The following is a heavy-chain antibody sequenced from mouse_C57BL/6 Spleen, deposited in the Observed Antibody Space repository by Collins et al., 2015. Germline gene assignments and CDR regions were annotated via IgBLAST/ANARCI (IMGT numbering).Heavy chain of an antibody. CDR2: INTETGEP. CDR3: APVTGTLYFDY. D-gene: IGHD4-1*01. V-gene: IGHV9-2-1*01. Sequence: QIQLVQSGPELKKPGETVKISCKASGYTFTDYSMHWVKQAPGKGLKWMGWINTETGEPTYADDFKGRFAFSLETSASTAYLQINNLKNEDTATYFCAPVTGTLYFDYWGQGTTLTVSS. CDR1: GYTFTDYS. J-gene: IGHJ2*01.